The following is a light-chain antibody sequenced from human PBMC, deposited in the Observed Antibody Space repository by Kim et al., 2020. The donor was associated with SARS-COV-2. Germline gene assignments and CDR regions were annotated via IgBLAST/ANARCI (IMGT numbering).Light chain of an antibody. V-gene: IGKV4-1*01. J-gene: IGKJ2*02. CDR2: WAS. CDR3: QQYCSTPPMCT. Sequence: DIVMTQSPDSLAVSLGERATINCKSSQSVLYSSNNKNYLAWYQQKPGQPPKLLIYWASTRESGVPDRFSGSGSGTNFTLTISSLQAEDVAVYYCQQYCSTPPMCTFGQGTRLEI. CDR1: QSVLYSSNNKNY.